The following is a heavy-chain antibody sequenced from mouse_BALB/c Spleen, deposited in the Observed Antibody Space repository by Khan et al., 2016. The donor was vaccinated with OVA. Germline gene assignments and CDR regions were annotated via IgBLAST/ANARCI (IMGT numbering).Heavy chain of an antibody. CDR2: INPSSGYT. J-gene: IGHJ4*01. D-gene: IGHD2-10*02. Sequence: QVQLQQSGAELARPGASVKMSCKASGYTFTSYTMHWVKQRPGQGLEWIGYINPSSGYTNYNQKFKDRATLTADRSSSTAYMQLTSLTSEDSAVYYCTRKYGNYAAMDYWGQGTSVTVSS. CDR1: GYTFTSYT. V-gene: IGHV1-4*01. CDR3: TRKYGNYAAMDY.